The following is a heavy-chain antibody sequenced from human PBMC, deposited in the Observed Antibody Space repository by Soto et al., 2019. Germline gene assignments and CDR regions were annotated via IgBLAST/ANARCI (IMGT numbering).Heavy chain of an antibody. D-gene: IGHD4-17*01. CDR1: GGSFSGYY. CDR2: INHSGST. CDR3: ARDAPIRYGDSAGILYYFDY. Sequence: LSLTCAVYGGSFSGYYWSWIRQPPGKGLEWIGEINHSGSTNYNPSLKSRVTISVDTSKNQFSLKLSSVTAADTAVYYCARDAPIRYGDSAGILYYFDYWGQGTLVTVSS. V-gene: IGHV4-34*01. J-gene: IGHJ4*02.